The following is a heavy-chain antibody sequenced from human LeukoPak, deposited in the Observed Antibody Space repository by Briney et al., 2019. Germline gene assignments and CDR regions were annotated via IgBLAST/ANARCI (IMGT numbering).Heavy chain of an antibody. Sequence: GGSLRLSCAASGFTFSSYSMNWVRQAPGKGLEWVSSISSSSSYIYYADSVKGRFTISRDNAKNSLYLQMNSLRAEDTAVYYCAGDEWELGAFDIWGQGTMVTVSS. CDR1: GFTFSSYS. D-gene: IGHD1-26*01. J-gene: IGHJ3*02. CDR2: ISSSSSYI. CDR3: AGDEWELGAFDI. V-gene: IGHV3-21*01.